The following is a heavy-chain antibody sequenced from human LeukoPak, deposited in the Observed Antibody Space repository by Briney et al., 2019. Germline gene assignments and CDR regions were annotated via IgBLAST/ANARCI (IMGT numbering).Heavy chain of an antibody. CDR2: ITGSGGHT. CDR3: AMDPNGDYIGATSFDP. D-gene: IGHD4-17*01. CDR1: GFTFTAYA. V-gene: IGHV3-23*01. J-gene: IGHJ5*02. Sequence: GGSLRLSCAASGFTFTAYAMSWVRQDPRAGLEWVSGITGSGGHTVYADSVKGRFTISRDNSRNTLFLQMNSLRVDDTAVYYCAMDPNGDYIGATSFDPWGQGTLVTVSS.